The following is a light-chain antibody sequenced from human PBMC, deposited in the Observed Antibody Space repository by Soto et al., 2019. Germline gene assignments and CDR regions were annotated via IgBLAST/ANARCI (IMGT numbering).Light chain of an antibody. Sequence: IQLTQSPSSLSASVGDRFTITCRSSQGISSYLAWYQQKPGKAPKLLIYAASTLQSGVPSRFSGSGSGTDFTLTISSLQPEDFATYYCQQLSTYPLTFGGGTKVDI. J-gene: IGKJ4*01. CDR2: AAS. V-gene: IGKV1-9*01. CDR1: QGISSY. CDR3: QQLSTYPLT.